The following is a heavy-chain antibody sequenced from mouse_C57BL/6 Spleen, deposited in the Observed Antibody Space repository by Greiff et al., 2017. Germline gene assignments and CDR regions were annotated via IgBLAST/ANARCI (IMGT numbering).Heavy chain of an antibody. CDR2: IDPSDSET. J-gene: IGHJ4*01. D-gene: IGHD1-1*01. CDR1: GYTFTSYW. CDR3: ARGYGSSLYAMDY. Sequence: QVQLQQPGAELVRPGSSVKLSCKASGYTFTSYWMHWVKQRPIQGLEWIGNIDPSDSETHYNQKFKDKATLTVDKSSSTAYMQLSSLTSEDSAVYYCARGYGSSLYAMDYWGQGTSVTVSS. V-gene: IGHV1-52*01.